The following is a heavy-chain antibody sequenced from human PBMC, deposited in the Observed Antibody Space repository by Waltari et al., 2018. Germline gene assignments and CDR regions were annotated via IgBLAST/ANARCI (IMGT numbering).Heavy chain of an antibody. D-gene: IGHD3-22*01. CDR2: IHHSGST. CDR1: GYSIRSGYH. Sequence: QVHLQESGPGPVNPSETLSLTCAVSGYSIRSGYHWGWIRRTPGKGLEWIGSIHHSGSTYYSSSLTSRVTLSIDTSENRFSLKLSSVTAADTAIYYCVRDQLPTDSSGYSADYFDRWGQGTLVTVSS. V-gene: IGHV4-38-2*02. J-gene: IGHJ4*02. CDR3: VRDQLPTDSSGYSADYFDR.